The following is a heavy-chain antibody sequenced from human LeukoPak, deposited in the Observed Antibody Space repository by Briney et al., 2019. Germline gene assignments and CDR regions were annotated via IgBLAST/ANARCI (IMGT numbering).Heavy chain of an antibody. CDR2: IRYDGSNK. CDR3: EVVVITIYRA. Sequence: PGGSLRLSCAASGFTFSSYGMHWVRQAPGKGLEWVAFIRYDGSNKYYADSVKGRFTISRDNSKNTLYLQMNSLRAEDTAVYYCEVVVITIYRAGGQGTLVTASS. CDR1: GFTFSSYG. J-gene: IGHJ4*02. V-gene: IGHV3-30*02. D-gene: IGHD3-22*01.